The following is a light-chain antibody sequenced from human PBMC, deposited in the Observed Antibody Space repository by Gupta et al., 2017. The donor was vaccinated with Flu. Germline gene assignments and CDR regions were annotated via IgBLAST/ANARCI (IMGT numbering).Light chain of an antibody. Sequence: NCKSSQTILYSSNNKNYLTWYQQKPGQPPKLLIYWAPTRASGVPDRFSGSGSVTDFTLTISSLQAEDVAVYYCQHYYSSPYTFGQGTKVEIK. J-gene: IGKJ2*01. CDR2: WAP. CDR1: QTILYSSNNKNY. CDR3: QHYYSSPYT. V-gene: IGKV4-1*01.